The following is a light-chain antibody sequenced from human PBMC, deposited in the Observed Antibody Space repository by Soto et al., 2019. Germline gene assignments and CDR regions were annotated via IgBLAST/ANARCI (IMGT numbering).Light chain of an antibody. J-gene: IGKJ2*01. CDR3: QLYGSYTFT. V-gene: IGKV3-20*01. CDR1: QSVTSHF. Sequence: EIVLTQSPATLSLSPGERATLSCRTSQSVTSHFLSWFQQKPGQPPRLLLYGASRRGAGTPDRFSGSGSGTDFTLIINRVEPEDSAVYHCQLYGSYTFTFGQGTKLEI. CDR2: GAS.